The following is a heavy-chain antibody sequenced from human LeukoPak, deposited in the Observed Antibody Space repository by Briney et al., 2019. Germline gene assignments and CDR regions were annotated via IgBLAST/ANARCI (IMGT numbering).Heavy chain of an antibody. J-gene: IGHJ5*02. CDR3: AVFDNWPGD. CDR1: GFTFTTYW. Sequence: PGGSLRLSCAASGFTFTTYWMHWVRQAPGKGLVWVSHINSDGSITSYADSVKGRFTISRDNAKNTLYLQMNSLRAEDTAVYHCAVFDNWPGDWGQGTLVTVSS. V-gene: IGHV3-74*01. CDR2: INSDGSIT.